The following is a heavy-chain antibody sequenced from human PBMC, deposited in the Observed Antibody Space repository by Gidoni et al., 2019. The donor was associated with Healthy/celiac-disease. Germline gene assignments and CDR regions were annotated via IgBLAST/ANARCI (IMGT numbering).Heavy chain of an antibody. J-gene: IGHJ4*02. CDR1: GGSISSSSYY. V-gene: IGHV4-39*01. Sequence: QLQLQESGPGLVKSSETLSLTCTVPGGSISSSSYYWGWIRQPPGKGLEWIGSIYYSGSTYYNPSLKSRVTISVDTSKNQFSLKLSSVTAADTAVYYCARPGIAAADPGGWGQGTLVTVSS. D-gene: IGHD6-13*01. CDR2: IYYSGST. CDR3: ARPGIAAADPGG.